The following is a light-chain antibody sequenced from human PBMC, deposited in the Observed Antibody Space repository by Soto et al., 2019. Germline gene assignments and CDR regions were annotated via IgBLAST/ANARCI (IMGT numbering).Light chain of an antibody. CDR3: QQLNNSLTA. CDR1: QGISSY. CDR2: AAS. Sequence: DIQLTQSPSFLSASVGDRVTITCRASQGISSYLAWYQQKPGKAPKLLIYAASTLQSGVPSRFSGSGSGTEFALTISSTQPEDFATYLCQQLNNSLTAFGQGKLLESK. V-gene: IGKV1-9*01. J-gene: IGKJ5*01.